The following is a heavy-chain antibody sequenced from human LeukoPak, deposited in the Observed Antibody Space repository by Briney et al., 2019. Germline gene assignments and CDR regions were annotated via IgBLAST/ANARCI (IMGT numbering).Heavy chain of an antibody. Sequence: GGSLRLSCAASGFIVSSRYMSWVRQAPGKGLEWVSAIYSGVGTNYADSVKGRFTISRDNSRNTLYLQMNSLRAEDTAVYYCVRAEDGMDVWGRGTAVTVS. CDR3: VRAEDGMDV. V-gene: IGHV3-53*01. CDR1: GFIVSSRY. J-gene: IGHJ6*02. CDR2: IYSGVGT.